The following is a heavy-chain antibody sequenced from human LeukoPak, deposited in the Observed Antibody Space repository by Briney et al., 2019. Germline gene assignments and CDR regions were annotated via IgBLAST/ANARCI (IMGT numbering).Heavy chain of an antibody. D-gene: IGHD1-26*01. Sequence: GGSLRLSCAASGFTFSSHGMHWVRQAPGKGLEWVTFTRFDGSTKYYADSVKGRFTISRDNSKNTLSLQMNSLRPEDTAVYYCAKDDGNYYGDAFDIWGQGTMVAVSS. CDR2: TRFDGSTK. CDR3: AKDDGNYYGDAFDI. CDR1: GFTFSSHG. V-gene: IGHV3-30*02. J-gene: IGHJ3*02.